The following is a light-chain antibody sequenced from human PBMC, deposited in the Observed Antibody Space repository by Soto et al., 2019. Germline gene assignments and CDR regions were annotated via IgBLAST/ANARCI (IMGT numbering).Light chain of an antibody. CDR1: QSVSSSY. CDR3: QQYGSSPTWT. J-gene: IGKJ1*01. CDR2: GAS. V-gene: IGKV3-20*01. Sequence: EIVFTQSPGNLSLSPGERATLSCRASQSVSSSYLAWYQQKPGQAPRLLIYGASSRATGIPDRFSGSGSGTDFTLTISRLEPEDFAVYYCQQYGSSPTWTFGQGTKVDIK.